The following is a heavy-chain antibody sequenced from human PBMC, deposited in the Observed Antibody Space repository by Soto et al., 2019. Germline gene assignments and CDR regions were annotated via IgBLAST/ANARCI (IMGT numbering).Heavy chain of an antibody. CDR3: ARDKAAYYYDSSGRADAFDI. J-gene: IGHJ3*02. V-gene: IGHV3-11*06. CDR1: GFTFSDYY. D-gene: IGHD3-22*01. CDR2: ISSSSSYT. Sequence: GGSLRLSCAASGFTFSDYYMSWIRQAPGKGLEWVSYISSSSSYTNYADSVKGRFTISRDNAKNSLYLQMNSLRAEDTAVYYCARDKAAYYYDSSGRADAFDIWGQGTMVTVSS.